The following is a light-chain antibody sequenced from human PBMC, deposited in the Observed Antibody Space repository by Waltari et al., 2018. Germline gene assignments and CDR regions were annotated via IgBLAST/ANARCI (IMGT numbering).Light chain of an antibody. Sequence: QLVLTQSPSASASLGASVKLTCTLSSGNSPYAIAWHQQQPEKGTRYLMKLNTDGSHNEGDGIPDRFSGSSSGAERSLTISSLQSEDETDYYCQTWDTDSYVIFGGGTKLTVL. CDR3: QTWDTDSYVI. CDR1: SGNSPYA. V-gene: IGLV4-69*01. CDR2: LNTDGSH. J-gene: IGLJ2*01.